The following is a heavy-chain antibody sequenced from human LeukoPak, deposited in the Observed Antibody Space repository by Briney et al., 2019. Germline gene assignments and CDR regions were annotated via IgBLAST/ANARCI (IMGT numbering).Heavy chain of an antibody. D-gene: IGHD3-10*01. CDR3: ASSRRGSSYYFDY. V-gene: IGHV4-34*09. Sequence: SETLSLTCAVYGGSFSGYYWSWIRQPPGKGLEWIGYIYYSGSTYYNPSLKSRVTISVDTSKNQFSLKLSSVTAADTAVYYCASSRRGSSYYFDYWGQGTLVTVSS. CDR1: GGSFSGYY. J-gene: IGHJ4*02. CDR2: IYYSGST.